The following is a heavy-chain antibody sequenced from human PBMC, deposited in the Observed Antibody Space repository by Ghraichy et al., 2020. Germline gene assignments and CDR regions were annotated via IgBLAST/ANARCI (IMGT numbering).Heavy chain of an antibody. D-gene: IGHD1-7*01. CDR3: ARDRRWVQTATTRYSGINA. CDR1: GFTFSSYW. V-gene: IGHV3-7*01. CDR2: IKQDGSVN. Sequence: GGSLRLSCAASGFTFSSYWMSWVRQAPGKGLEWVANIKQDGSVNYYVDSVKGRFTISRDNAKNSLYLQMNSLRAEDTAVYYCARDRRWVQTATTRYSGINAWGQGTPVTVSS. J-gene: IGHJ6*02.